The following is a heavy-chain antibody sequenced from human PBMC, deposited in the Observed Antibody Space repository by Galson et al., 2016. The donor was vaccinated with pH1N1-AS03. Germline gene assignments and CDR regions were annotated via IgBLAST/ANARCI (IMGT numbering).Heavy chain of an antibody. V-gene: IGHV3-7*01. CDR1: GFTFSTYW. J-gene: IGHJ1*01. D-gene: IGHD2-15*01. CDR2: IKQDGSEK. CDR3: VRETGFNSLWYPFHQ. Sequence: SLRLSCAASGFTFSTYWMSWVRQAPGKGLEWVANIKQDGSEKYYVDSVKGRFTISRDNAKNSLFLQMNSLRAEDTAVYYCVRETGFNSLWYPFHQWGQGTLVRVSP.